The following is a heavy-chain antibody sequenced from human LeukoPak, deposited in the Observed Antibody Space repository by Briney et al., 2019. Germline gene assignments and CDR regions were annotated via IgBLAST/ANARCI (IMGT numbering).Heavy chain of an antibody. J-gene: IGHJ6*01. CDR2: ISCSGSTI. CDR3: AELGITMIGGV. V-gene: IGHV3-48*03. Sequence: GGSLRLSCAASGFIFSSYEMNWVRQARGKGLEWVSYISCSGSTIYYADSVRGRFTISRDNAKNSLYLQMNSLRAEDTAVYYCAELGITMIGGVWGKGTTVTISS. CDR1: GFIFSSYE. D-gene: IGHD3-10*02.